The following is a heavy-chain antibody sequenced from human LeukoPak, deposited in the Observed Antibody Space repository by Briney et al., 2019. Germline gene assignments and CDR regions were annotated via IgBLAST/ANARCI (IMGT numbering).Heavy chain of an antibody. D-gene: IGHD3-10*01. CDR3: ARTLLWFGEINYGMDV. CDR2: ISAYNGNT. Sequence: GASVKVSCKASGYTFTSYGISWVRQAPGQGLEWMGWISAYNGNTNYAQKLQGRATMTTDTSTSTAYMELRSLRSDDTAVYYCARTLLWFGEINYGMDVWGQGTTVTVS. J-gene: IGHJ6*02. V-gene: IGHV1-18*01. CDR1: GYTFTSYG.